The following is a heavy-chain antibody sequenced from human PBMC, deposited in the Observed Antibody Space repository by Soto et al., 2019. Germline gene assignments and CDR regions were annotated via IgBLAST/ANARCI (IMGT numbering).Heavy chain of an antibody. CDR1: GYSFTSYW. CDR3: ARSGDSSSSYFPWFDP. D-gene: IGHD6-6*01. V-gene: IGHV5-51*01. J-gene: IGHJ5*02. Sequence: EESLKISCEGSGYSFTSYWIGWVRQMPGKGLEWMGIIYPGDSDTRYSPSFQGQVTISADKSISTAYLQWSSLKASDTAMYYCARSGDSSSSYFPWFDPWGQGTLVTVSS. CDR2: IYPGDSDT.